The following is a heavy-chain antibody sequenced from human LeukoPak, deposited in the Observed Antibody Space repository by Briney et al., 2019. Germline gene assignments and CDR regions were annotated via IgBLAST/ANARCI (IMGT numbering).Heavy chain of an antibody. J-gene: IGHJ5*02. V-gene: IGHV1-8*01. CDR3: ARGRSSWRTKFNWFDP. D-gene: IGHD6-13*01. Sequence: ASVKVSCKASGHTFTSYDINWVRQATGRGLEWMGWMNPNSGNTGYAQKFQGRVTMTRNTSISTAYMELSSLRSEDTAVYYCARGRSSWRTKFNWFDPWGQGTLVTVSS. CDR2: MNPNSGNT. CDR1: GHTFTSYD.